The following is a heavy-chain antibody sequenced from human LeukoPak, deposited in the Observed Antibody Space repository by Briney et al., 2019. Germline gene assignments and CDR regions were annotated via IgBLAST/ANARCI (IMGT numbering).Heavy chain of an antibody. CDR1: GGSISSGGYS. CDR3: ASLHSWATVTPIPGSYFDL. V-gene: IGHV4-30-2*01. J-gene: IGHJ2*01. CDR2: IYHSGST. Sequence: SQTLSLTCAVSGGSISSGGYSWSWIRQPPGKGLEWIGYIYHSGSTYYNPSLKSRVTISVDRSKNQFSLKLSSVTAADTAVYYCASLHSWATVTPIPGSYFDLWGRGTLVTVSS. D-gene: IGHD4-17*01.